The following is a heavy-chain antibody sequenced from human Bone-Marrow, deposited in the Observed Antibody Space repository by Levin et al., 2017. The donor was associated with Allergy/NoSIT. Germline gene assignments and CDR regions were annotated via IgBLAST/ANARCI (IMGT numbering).Heavy chain of an antibody. Sequence: PSETLSLTCTVSGGSISSGDYYWSWIRQPPGTGLEWIGYIYYSGSTYYNPSLKSRVTISVDTSKNQFSLKLSSVTAADTAVYYCAIFREGVSVGGNSWEGFDPWGQGTLVTVSS. J-gene: IGHJ5*02. CDR3: AIFREGVSVGGNSWEGFDP. CDR1: GGSISSGDYY. V-gene: IGHV4-30-4*01. D-gene: IGHD4-23*01. CDR2: IYYSGST.